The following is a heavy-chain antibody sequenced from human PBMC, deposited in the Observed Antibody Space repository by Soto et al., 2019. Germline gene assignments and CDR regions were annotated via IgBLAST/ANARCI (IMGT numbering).Heavy chain of an antibody. J-gene: IGHJ5*02. CDR2: IIPIFGTA. V-gene: IGHV1-69*06. CDR3: ARANDSSGYYYPVSWFDP. Sequence: SVKVSCKASGGTSSSYAISWVRQAPGQGLEWMGGIIPIFGTANYAQKFQGRVTITADKSTSTAYMELSSLRSEDTAVYYCARANDSSGYYYPVSWFDPWGQGTLVTVSS. CDR1: GGTSSSYA. D-gene: IGHD3-22*01.